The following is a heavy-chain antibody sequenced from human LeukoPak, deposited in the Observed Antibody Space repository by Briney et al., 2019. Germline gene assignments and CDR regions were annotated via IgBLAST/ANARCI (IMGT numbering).Heavy chain of an antibody. CDR1: GFTFSSYS. CDR3: ARDKGHIVVVVAAIDAFDI. V-gene: IGHV3-21*01. J-gene: IGHJ3*02. CDR2: ISSSSSYI. D-gene: IGHD2-15*01. Sequence: PGGSLRLYCAASGFTFSSYSMNWVRQAPGKGLEWVSSISSSSSYIYYADSVKGRFTISRDNAKNSLYLQMNSLRAEDTAVYYCARDKGHIVVVVAAIDAFDIWGQGTMVTVSS.